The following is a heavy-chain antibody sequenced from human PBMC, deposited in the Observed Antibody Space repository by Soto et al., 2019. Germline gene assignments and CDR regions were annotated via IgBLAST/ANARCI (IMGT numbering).Heavy chain of an antibody. D-gene: IGHD2-15*01. Sequence: SETLPLTCSVSGYSSTSGYYWGWIRQPPGQGLEWMGTIPHTGGTYYNPSLKSRVSMSIDTSKNQFSLRLSSVTAADTAVHFCARVGPDCNGGSSIRGRWFEPLCQGTLVTASS. J-gene: IGHJ5*02. CDR1: GYSSTSGYY. CDR2: IPHTGGT. CDR3: ARVGPDCNGGSSIRGRWFEP. V-gene: IGHV4-38-2*02.